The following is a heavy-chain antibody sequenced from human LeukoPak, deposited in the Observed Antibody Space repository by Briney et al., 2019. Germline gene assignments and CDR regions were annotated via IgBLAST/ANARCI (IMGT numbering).Heavy chain of an antibody. CDR1: GFTFSSYG. Sequence: PGGSLRLSCAASGFTFSSYGMHWVRQAPGKGLEWVAFIRYDGSNKYYADSVKGRFTISRDNSKNTLYLQMNSLRAEDTAVYYCARVPDYGDYEVLIDYWGQGTLVTVSS. CDR3: ARVPDYGDYEVLIDY. CDR2: IRYDGSNK. J-gene: IGHJ4*02. V-gene: IGHV3-30*02. D-gene: IGHD4-17*01.